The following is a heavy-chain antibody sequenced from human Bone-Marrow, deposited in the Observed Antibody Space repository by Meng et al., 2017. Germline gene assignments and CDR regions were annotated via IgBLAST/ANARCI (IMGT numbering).Heavy chain of an antibody. CDR3: ARHEWPISFGK. J-gene: IGHJ4*02. CDR1: SVSISSTNW. Sequence: QVQLQESGPGLVKPSGTLSLTCAVASVSISSTNWWGWVRQPPGKGLEWIGTVYYSGNTYYTPSLKSRVTISVDTSRNQFSLNLSSVTAADTAVYYCARHEWPISFGKWGQGTLVTVSS. CDR2: VYYSGNT. D-gene: IGHD3-10*01. V-gene: IGHV4-4*02.